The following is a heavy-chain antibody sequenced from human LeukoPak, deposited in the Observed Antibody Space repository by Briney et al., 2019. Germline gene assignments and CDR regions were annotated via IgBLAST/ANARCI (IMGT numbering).Heavy chain of an antibody. CDR1: GYTFTSYG. J-gene: IGHJ6*02. D-gene: IGHD6-19*01. CDR2: ISAYNGNT. CDR3: ARVSDCCWYSSGWSAYYYGMDV. V-gene: IGHV1-18*01. Sequence: ASVKVSCKASGYTFTSYGISWVRQAPGQGLGWMGWISAYNGNTNYAQKLQGRVTMTTDTSTSTAYMELRSLRSDDTAVYYCARVSDCCWYSSGWSAYYYGMDVWGQGTTVTVSS.